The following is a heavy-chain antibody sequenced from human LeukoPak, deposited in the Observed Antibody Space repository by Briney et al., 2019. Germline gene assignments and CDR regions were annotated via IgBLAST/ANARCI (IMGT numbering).Heavy chain of an antibody. CDR1: GGSISSSSYY. CDR2: ISSTSFTI. CDR3: ARDSPATGAWFDS. V-gene: IGHV3-11*04. J-gene: IGHJ5*01. D-gene: IGHD3-10*01. Sequence: LSLTCTVSGGSISSSSYYWGWIRQAPGKGLEWVSYISSTSFTIYYTDSVKGRFTVSRDNAKNSLYLQMNSLRPEDTAVYYCARDSPATGAWFDSWGQGILVTVSS.